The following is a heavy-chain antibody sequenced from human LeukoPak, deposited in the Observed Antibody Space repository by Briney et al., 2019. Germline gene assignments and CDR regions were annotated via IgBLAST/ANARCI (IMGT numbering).Heavy chain of an antibody. V-gene: IGHV3-30*02. J-gene: IGHJ1*01. CDR2: IQYDGSNK. Sequence: GGSLRLSCAASGFTFSSYGMHWVRQAPGKGLEWVAFIQYDGSNKYYADSVKGRFTISRDNSKNTLYLQMNSLRAEDTAVYYCAKDTEHWGQGTLVTVSS. CDR1: GFTFSSYG. CDR3: AKDTEH.